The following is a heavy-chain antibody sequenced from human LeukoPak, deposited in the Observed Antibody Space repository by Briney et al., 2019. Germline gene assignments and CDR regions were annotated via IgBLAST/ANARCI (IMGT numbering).Heavy chain of an antibody. CDR3: AREVRGWSSGWYEPFFDY. CDR1: GFAFSSYN. Sequence: PGGSLRLSCAASGFAFSSYNMNWVRQAPGKGLEWISYIGSSGSPTHYADSVGGRFTISRDNSKNTLYLQMNSLRAEDTAVYYCAREVRGWSSGWYEPFFDYWGQGTLVTVSS. D-gene: IGHD6-19*01. J-gene: IGHJ4*02. V-gene: IGHV3-48*01. CDR2: IGSSGSPT.